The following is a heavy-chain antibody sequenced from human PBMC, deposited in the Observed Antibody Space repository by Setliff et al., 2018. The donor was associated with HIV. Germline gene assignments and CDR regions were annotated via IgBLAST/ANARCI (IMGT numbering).Heavy chain of an antibody. CDR2: IYYSGST. D-gene: IGHD5-18*01. Sequence: SETLSLTCTVSGGSISSGSYYWSWIRQPPGKGLEWIGSIYYSGSTYYNPSLKSRVTISLDMSTSQFSLKLSSVTAADTAVYYCARGYSSYYYYYYGMDVWGQGTTVTVSS. J-gene: IGHJ6*02. V-gene: IGHV4-39*07. CDR3: ARGYSSYYYYYYGMDV. CDR1: GGSISSGSYY.